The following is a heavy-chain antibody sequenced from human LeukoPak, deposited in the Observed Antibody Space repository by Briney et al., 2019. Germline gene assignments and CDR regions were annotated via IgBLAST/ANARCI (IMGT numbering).Heavy chain of an antibody. V-gene: IGHV3-66*01. Sequence: GGSLRLSCAASGFTVSSNYMSWVRQAPGKGLEWVSVIYSGGSTYYADSVKGRFTISRDNSKNTLYLQMNSLRAEDTAVYYCARDPGSYYFFDYWGQGTLVTVSS. CDR1: GFTVSSNY. CDR2: IYSGGST. D-gene: IGHD3-10*01. CDR3: ARDPGSYYFFDY. J-gene: IGHJ4*02.